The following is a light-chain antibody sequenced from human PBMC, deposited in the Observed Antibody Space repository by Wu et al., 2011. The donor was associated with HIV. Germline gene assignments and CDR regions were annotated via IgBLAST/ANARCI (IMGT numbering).Light chain of an antibody. CDR3: QQRYNWPLT. CDR1: QSVSRY. V-gene: IGKV3-11*01. Sequence: ATLSCRASQSVSRYLAWYQQKPGQAPRLLIYDASKRATGIPARFSGSGSGIDFTLTITSLEPEDFAVYYRQQRYNWPLTFGQGTRLEIK. J-gene: IGKJ5*01. CDR2: DAS.